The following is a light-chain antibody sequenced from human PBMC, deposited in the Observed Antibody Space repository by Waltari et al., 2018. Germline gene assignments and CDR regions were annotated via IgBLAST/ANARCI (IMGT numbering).Light chain of an antibody. CDR1: QSVAGSY. CDR2: GAS. J-gene: IGKJ2*01. CDR3: QQYGGSPYT. V-gene: IGKV3-20*01. Sequence: DIELTQSPGTLSFSPGERATLSCRASQSVAGSYLAWYQHKPGQVPRLLIYGASIRATGIPDRFSGSGSGTGFTLTISRLEPEDFAVYYCQQYGGSPYTFGQGTKLEIK.